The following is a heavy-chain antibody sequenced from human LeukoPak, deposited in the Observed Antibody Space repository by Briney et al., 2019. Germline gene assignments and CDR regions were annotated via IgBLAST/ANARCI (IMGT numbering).Heavy chain of an antibody. Sequence: ASVKVSCKASGYTFTSYGISWVRQAPGQGLEWMGGISAYNGNTNYAQTLQGRVTMTTDTSTRTAHMELRSLRSDDTAVDYCARDEWVRYSSSWYSRYWGQGTPVTVSS. CDR3: ARDEWVRYSSSWYSRY. CDR1: GYTFTSYG. D-gene: IGHD6-13*01. V-gene: IGHV1-18*01. J-gene: IGHJ4*02. CDR2: ISAYNGNT.